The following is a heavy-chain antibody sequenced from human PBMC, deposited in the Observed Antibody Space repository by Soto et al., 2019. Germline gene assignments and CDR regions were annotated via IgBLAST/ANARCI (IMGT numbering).Heavy chain of an antibody. V-gene: IGHV4-59*08. CDR1: GGSISSYY. CDR2: IYYSGST. Sequence: SETLSLTCTVSGGSISSYYWSWIRQPPGKGLEWIGYIYYSGSTNYNPSLKTRVTISVDTSKNQFSLKLSSVTAADTAVYYCARYGSGSYYPYNWFDPWGQGTLVTVSS. J-gene: IGHJ5*02. CDR3: ARYGSGSYYPYNWFDP. D-gene: IGHD3-10*01.